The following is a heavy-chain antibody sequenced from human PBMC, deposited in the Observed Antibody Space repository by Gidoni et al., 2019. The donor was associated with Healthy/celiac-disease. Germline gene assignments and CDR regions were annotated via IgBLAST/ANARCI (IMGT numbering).Heavy chain of an antibody. CDR3: AGGSSAQYYFDY. J-gene: IGHJ4*02. Sequence: QLQLQESGPGLVKPSPTLSLTCTVSGGSISSGGYYWSWSRQHPGKGLEWIGYIYYSGSTYYNPSLKSRVTISVDTSKNQFSLKLSSVTAADTAVYYCAGGSSAQYYFDYWGQGTLVTVSS. D-gene: IGHD2-2*01. CDR1: GGSISSGGYY. CDR2: IYYSGST. V-gene: IGHV4-31*03.